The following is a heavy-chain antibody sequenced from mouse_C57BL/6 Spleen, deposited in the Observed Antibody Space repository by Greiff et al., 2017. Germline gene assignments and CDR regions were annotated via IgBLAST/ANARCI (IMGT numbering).Heavy chain of an antibody. CDR3: ARKDYGSSYWYFDV. D-gene: IGHD1-1*01. Sequence: EVKLVESGPGLVKPSQSLSLTCSVTGYSITSGYYWNWIRQFPGNKLEWMGYISYDGSNNYNPSLKNRISITRDTSKNQFFLKLNSVTTEDTATYYCARKDYGSSYWYFDVWGTGTTVTVSS. CDR1: GYSITSGYY. V-gene: IGHV3-6*01. CDR2: ISYDGSN. J-gene: IGHJ1*03.